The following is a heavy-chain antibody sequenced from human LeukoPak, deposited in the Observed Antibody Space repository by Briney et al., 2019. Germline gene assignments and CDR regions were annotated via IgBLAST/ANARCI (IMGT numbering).Heavy chain of an antibody. CDR1: GFTFSGSA. V-gene: IGHV3-73*01. D-gene: IGHD3-22*01. Sequence: GGSLRLSCAASGFTFSGSAMHWVRQASGKGLEWVGRIRSKANSYATAYAASVKGRFTISRDDSKNTAYLQMNSLKTEDTAVYYCTRLFAGYYDSSGSDAFDIWGQGTMVTVSS. J-gene: IGHJ3*02. CDR3: TRLFAGYYDSSGSDAFDI. CDR2: IRSKANSYAT.